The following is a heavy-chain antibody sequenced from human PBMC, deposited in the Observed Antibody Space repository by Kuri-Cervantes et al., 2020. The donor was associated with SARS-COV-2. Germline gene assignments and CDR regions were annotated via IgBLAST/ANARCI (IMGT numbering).Heavy chain of an antibody. CDR2: MSYDGNHK. CDR1: GFTLSNYA. J-gene: IGHJ6*02. Sequence: GGSLRLSCAASGFTLSNYAMHWVRQAPGKGLEWVAVMSYDGNHKYYADSVKGRFTISRDNAKNSLYLQMNSLRAEDTAVYYCARGGVIAAAGISEGMDVWGQGTTVTVSS. D-gene: IGHD6-13*01. V-gene: IGHV3-30-3*01. CDR3: ARGGVIAAAGISEGMDV.